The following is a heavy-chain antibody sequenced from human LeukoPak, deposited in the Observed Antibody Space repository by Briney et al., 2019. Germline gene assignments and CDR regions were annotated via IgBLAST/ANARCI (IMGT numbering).Heavy chain of an antibody. D-gene: IGHD3-9*01. CDR2: ISAYNGDT. CDR1: GYTFISYG. V-gene: IGHV1-18*01. Sequence: ASVKVSCKASGYTFISYGISWVRQAPGQGLEWMGWISAYNGDTNYEQKLQHRGTMTTDPSTTTAYLELRSLRSDDTALYFCARKPGVLTTNFFDYGGEGTLVTVS. CDR3: ARKPGVLTTNFFDY. J-gene: IGHJ4*02.